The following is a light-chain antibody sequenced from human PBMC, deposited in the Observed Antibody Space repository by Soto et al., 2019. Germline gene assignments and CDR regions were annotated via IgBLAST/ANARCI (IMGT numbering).Light chain of an antibody. Sequence: DIQMTPSPSTLSASVGDRDTNTCRASQSISSWLAWYQQKPGKAPKLLIYKASSLESGVPSRFSGSGSGTEFTLTISSLQPDDFATYYCQQYNSYLYTFGQGTRLEIK. V-gene: IGKV1-5*03. CDR3: QQYNSYLYT. J-gene: IGKJ5*01. CDR2: KAS. CDR1: QSISSW.